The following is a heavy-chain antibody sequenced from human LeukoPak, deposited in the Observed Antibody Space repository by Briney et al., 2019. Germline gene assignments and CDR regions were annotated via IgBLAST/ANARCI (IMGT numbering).Heavy chain of an antibody. D-gene: IGHD4-17*01. J-gene: IGHJ4*02. CDR3: ARAPTVTTPKTFGY. CDR2: ISSSSSTI. V-gene: IGHV3-48*01. Sequence: PGGSLRLSCAASGFTFGSYSMNWVRQAPGKGLEWVSYISSSSSTIYYADSVKGRFTISRDNAKNSLYLQMNSLRAEDTAVYYCARAPTVTTPKTFGYWGQGTLVTVSS. CDR1: GFTFGSYS.